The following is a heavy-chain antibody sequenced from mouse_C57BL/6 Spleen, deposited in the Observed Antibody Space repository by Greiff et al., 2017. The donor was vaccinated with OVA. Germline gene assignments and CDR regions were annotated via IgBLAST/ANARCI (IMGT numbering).Heavy chain of an antibody. CDR3: ARGPFDY. CDR1: GFTFSDYG. V-gene: IGHV5-17*01. CDR2: ISSGSSTI. J-gene: IGHJ2*01. Sequence: DVKLVESGGGLVKPGGSLKLSCAASGFTFSDYGMHWVRQAPETGLEWVAYISSGSSTIYYADTVKGRFTISRDNAKNTLFLQMTSLRSEDTAMYYCARGPFDYWGQGTTLTVSS.